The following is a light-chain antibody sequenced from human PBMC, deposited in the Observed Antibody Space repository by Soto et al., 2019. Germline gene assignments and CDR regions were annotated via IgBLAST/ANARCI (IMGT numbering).Light chain of an antibody. CDR3: QQYDRSPFT. CDR2: DAS. Sequence: EIVLTQSPATLSLSPGERATLSCGASQSVGSTNLAWYQQKPGLAPRLLIYDASTRATGIPDRFSGSGSGTDFTLTISRLEPEDVAVYPCQQYDRSPFTFGPGTKVDIK. J-gene: IGKJ3*01. V-gene: IGKV3D-20*01. CDR1: QSVGSTN.